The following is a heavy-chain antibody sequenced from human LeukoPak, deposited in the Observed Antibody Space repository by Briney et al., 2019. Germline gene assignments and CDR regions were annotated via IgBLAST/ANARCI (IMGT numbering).Heavy chain of an antibody. D-gene: IGHD4-11*01. CDR1: QFTFSHYG. J-gene: IGHJ4*02. Sequence: GKSLTLSCVASQFTFSHYGMHWVRQAPGKGLEWVAVIWSDGTNQYHADSVKGRFTISRDNSHNTVYLQMNSLRAEDTAVYFCAKDAQRGFDYSNSLENWGQGTLVTVSS. CDR3: AKDAQRGFDYSNSLEN. CDR2: IWSDGTNQ. V-gene: IGHV3-33*06.